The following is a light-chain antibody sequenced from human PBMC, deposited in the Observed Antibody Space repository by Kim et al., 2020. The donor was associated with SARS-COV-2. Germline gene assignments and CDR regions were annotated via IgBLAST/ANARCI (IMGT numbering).Light chain of an antibody. CDR2: SNN. V-gene: IGLV1-44*01. Sequence: QRVTISCSGSSSNIGSNTVNWYQQLPGTAPKLLIYSNNQRPSWVPDRFSGSKSGTSASLAISGLQSEDEADYYCAAWDDSLNGLVVFGGGTQLTVL. CDR1: SSNIGSNT. CDR3: AAWDDSLNGLVV. J-gene: IGLJ2*01.